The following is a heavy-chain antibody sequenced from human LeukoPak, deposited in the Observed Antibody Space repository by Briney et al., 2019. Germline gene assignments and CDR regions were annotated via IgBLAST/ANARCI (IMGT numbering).Heavy chain of an antibody. V-gene: IGHV3-53*01. J-gene: IGHJ3*02. CDR2: IYSAGST. D-gene: IGHD1-26*01. CDR3: ARDGATDAFDI. Sequence: PGGSLRLSCAASGFTVSSNYMGWVRQAPGKGVEWVSVIYSAGSTYYADSVKGRFTISRDNSKNTLYLQMNSLRAEDTAVYYCARDGATDAFDIWGQGTMVTVSS. CDR1: GFTVSSNY.